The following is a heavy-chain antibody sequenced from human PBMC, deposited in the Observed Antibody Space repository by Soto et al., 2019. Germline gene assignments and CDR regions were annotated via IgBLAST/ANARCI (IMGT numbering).Heavy chain of an antibody. Sequence: EVQLLQSGGGLVQPGGSLRLSCVASGFTFSSYPRNWVRQAPGKGPEWVSSISATGGSAYYADSVKGRFTISRDNSKNTLYLQMDSLRADDTAVYYCARDRGYSGYDREVFDFWGQGTLVTVSS. CDR2: ISATGGSA. J-gene: IGHJ4*02. CDR1: GFTFSSYP. D-gene: IGHD5-12*01. V-gene: IGHV3-23*01. CDR3: ARDRGYSGYDREVFDF.